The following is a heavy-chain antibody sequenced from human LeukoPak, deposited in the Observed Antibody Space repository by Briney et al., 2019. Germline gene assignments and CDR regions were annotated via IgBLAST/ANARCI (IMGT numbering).Heavy chain of an antibody. D-gene: IGHD6-19*01. CDR3: AKIAVAGRRDDAFDI. Sequence: GGSLRLSCIASGFTVSRYAMSWIRQAPGKGLEWVSYISSSGSTIYYADSVKGRFTISRDNAKNSLYLQMNSLRAEDTAVYYCAKIAVAGRRDDAFDIWGQGTMVTVSS. V-gene: IGHV3-11*01. J-gene: IGHJ3*02. CDR1: GFTVSRYA. CDR2: ISSSGSTI.